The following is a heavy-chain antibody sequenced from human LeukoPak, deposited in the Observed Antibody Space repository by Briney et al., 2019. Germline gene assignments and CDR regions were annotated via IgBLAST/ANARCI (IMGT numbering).Heavy chain of an antibody. CDR2: ISSSSSTI. D-gene: IGHD4-11*01. J-gene: IGHJ4*02. CDR3: ARGLGTVTTLVDY. Sequence: PGGSLRLSCAASGFTFSSYSMNWVRQAPGKGLEWVSYISSSSSTIYYADSVKGRFTISRDNAKNSLYLQMNSLRAEDTAVSYCARGLGTVTTLVDYWGQGTLVTVSS. V-gene: IGHV3-48*04. CDR1: GFTFSSYS.